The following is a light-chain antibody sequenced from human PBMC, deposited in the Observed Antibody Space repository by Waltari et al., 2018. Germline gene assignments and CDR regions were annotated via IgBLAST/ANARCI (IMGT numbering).Light chain of an antibody. V-gene: IGKV1-5*03. CDR2: KAS. CDR1: QSISSW. Sequence: DIQLTQSPSTLSASVGDRVTITCRASQSISSWLAWYQQKPGKAPKLLIYKASSLKNGVPSRFSGSGSGTEFTLTISSLQPDDFATYYCQQYNSYSLTFGGGTKVEIK. J-gene: IGKJ4*01. CDR3: QQYNSYSLT.